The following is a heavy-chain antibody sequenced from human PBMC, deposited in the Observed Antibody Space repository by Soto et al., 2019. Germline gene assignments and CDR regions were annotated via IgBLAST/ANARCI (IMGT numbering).Heavy chain of an antibody. CDR1: GFTFSTYG. CDR3: AKEKDKWLQYPGDP. CDR2: ISYSGIST. V-gene: IGHV3-30*18. J-gene: IGHJ5*02. D-gene: IGHD5-12*01. Sequence: QSGGSLRLSCAASGFTFSTYGMHWVRQAPGKGLEWVGMISYSGISTYFADSVKGRFTISRDNSKNTLYLQMNSLSSDDTAIYFCAKEKDKWLQYPGDPWGQGTLVTVSS.